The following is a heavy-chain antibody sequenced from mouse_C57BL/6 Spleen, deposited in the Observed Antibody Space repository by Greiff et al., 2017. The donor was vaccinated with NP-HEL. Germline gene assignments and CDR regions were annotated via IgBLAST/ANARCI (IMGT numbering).Heavy chain of an antibody. V-gene: IGHV10-3*01. CDR3: VRGGDYPSALDC. D-gene: IGHD2-4*01. Sequence: EAGGGLVQPKGSLKLSCAAFGFTFNTYAMHWVRQAPGKGLEWVARIRSKSSNYATYYVDSVKDRFTISRDDSKSMRYLQMNNLETEDAAMYYCVRGGDYPSALDCWGQGTSVTVSS. CDR1: GFTFNTYA. J-gene: IGHJ4*01. CDR2: IRSKSSNYAT.